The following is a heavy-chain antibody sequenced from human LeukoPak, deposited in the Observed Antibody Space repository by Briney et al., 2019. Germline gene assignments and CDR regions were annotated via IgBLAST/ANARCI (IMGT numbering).Heavy chain of an antibody. D-gene: IGHD3-10*01. CDR1: GYTLTELS. CDR3: ARLYYYGSGSYADYYMDV. J-gene: IGHJ6*03. CDR2: FDPEDGET. V-gene: IGHV1-24*01. Sequence: ASVKVSCKVSGYTLTELSMHWVRQAPGKGLEWMGGFDPEDGETIYAQKFQGRVTMTEDTSTDTAYMELSSLRSDDTAVYYCARLYYYGSGSYADYYMDVRGKGTTVTISS.